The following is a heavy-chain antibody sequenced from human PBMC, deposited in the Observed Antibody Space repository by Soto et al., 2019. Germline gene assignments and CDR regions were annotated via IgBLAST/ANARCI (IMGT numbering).Heavy chain of an antibody. Sequence: QVQLQESGPGLVKPSGTLSLTCAVSSGSITSTVWWSWVRQPPGQGLEWIGETSHDGMTNYNPSRKSRVPISVDRSRNQFSLKLSYVTAADTAVYYCASQNYSSSWHHWGQGTLVTVS. V-gene: IGHV4-4*02. CDR2: TSHDGMT. J-gene: IGHJ5*02. CDR1: SGSITSTVW. D-gene: IGHD1-7*01. CDR3: ASQNYSSSWHH.